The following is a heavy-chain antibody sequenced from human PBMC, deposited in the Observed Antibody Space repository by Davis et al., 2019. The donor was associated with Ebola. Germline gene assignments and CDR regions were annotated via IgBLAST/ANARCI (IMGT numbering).Heavy chain of an antibody. V-gene: IGHV1-69*13. CDR3: ARNVDIVATIGGEDFRTYYFDY. CDR2: IIPIFGTA. CDR1: GGTFSSYA. Sequence: SVKVSCKASGGTFSSYAISWVRQAPGQGLEWMGGIIPIFGTANYAQKFQDRVTITADESTSTAYMELSSLRSEDTAVYYCARNVDIVATIGGEDFRTYYFDYWGQGTLVTVSS. D-gene: IGHD5-12*01. J-gene: IGHJ4*02.